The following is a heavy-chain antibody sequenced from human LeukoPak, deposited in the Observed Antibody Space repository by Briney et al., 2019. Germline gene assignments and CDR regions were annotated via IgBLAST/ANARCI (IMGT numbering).Heavy chain of an antibody. CDR3: AGDYEGNLAFDI. CDR2: ISSSSTYI. V-gene: IGHV3-21*01. Sequence: GGSLRLSCAASGFTFSNYAMNWVRQAPGKGLEWVPSISSSSTYIYYADSLEGRFTISRDNVRNSLYLQMNSLRAEDTAVYYCAGDYEGNLAFDIWGQGTMVTVSS. J-gene: IGHJ3*02. D-gene: IGHD4-23*01. CDR1: GFTFSNYA.